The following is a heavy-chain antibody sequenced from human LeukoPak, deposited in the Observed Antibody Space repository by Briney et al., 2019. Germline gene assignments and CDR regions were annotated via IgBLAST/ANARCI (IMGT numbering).Heavy chain of an antibody. J-gene: IGHJ3*02. D-gene: IGHD2-8*01. V-gene: IGHV1-69*05. Sequence: GASVKVSCKASGYTFTGYYMHWVRQAPGQGLELMGRIIPILGTANYAQKFQGRVTITTDESTSTAYMELSSLRSEDTAVYYCARDSVLMVYATPNDAFDIWGQGTMVTVSS. CDR2: IIPILGTA. CDR3: ARDSVLMVYATPNDAFDI. CDR1: GYTFTGYY.